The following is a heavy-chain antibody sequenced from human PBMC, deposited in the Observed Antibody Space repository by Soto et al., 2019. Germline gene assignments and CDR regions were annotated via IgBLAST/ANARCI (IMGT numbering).Heavy chain of an antibody. CDR2: IIPIFGTA. CDR3: ASRKGDYGDYEDYYYYGMDV. J-gene: IGHJ6*02. CDR1: GYTFTGYY. D-gene: IGHD4-17*01. V-gene: IGHV1-69*13. Sequence: GASVKVSCKASGYTFTGYYMHWVRQAPGQGLEWMGGIIPIFGTANYAQKFQGRVTITADESTSTAYMELSSLRSEDTAVYYCASRKGDYGDYEDYYYYGMDVWGQGTTVTVSS.